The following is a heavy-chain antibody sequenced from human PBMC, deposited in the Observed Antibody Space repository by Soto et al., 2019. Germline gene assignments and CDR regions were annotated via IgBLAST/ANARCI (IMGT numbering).Heavy chain of an antibody. J-gene: IGHJ4*02. CDR1: GYSFTSYW. V-gene: IGHV5-10-1*04. CDR2: IDPSDSYT. Sequence: PGESLKISCKGSGYSFTSYWIIWVRQMPGKGLEWMGRIDPSDSYTNYSPSFQGQVTISADKSINTAYLQWSSLKSSETAMYYCARPSNNYVAYWGQGTLVTVSS. CDR3: ARPSNNYVAY.